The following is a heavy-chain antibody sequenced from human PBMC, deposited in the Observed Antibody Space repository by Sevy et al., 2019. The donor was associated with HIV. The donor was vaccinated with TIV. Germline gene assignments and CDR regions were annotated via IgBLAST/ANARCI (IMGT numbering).Heavy chain of an antibody. J-gene: IGHJ4*02. V-gene: IGHV3-13*01. D-gene: IGHD2-21*01. CDR2: IGTLGDT. CDR3: VRGSQTHCDRTACPLDH. CDR1: GFSFSDSD. Sequence: QLGGSLRLSCAGYGFSFSDSDMHWVRHPTGKSLEWISSIGTLGDTFYADSVKGRFTISRDNAKSSLYLQMSNLRAGDTALYYCVRGSQTHCDRTACPLDHWGQGTLVTVSS.